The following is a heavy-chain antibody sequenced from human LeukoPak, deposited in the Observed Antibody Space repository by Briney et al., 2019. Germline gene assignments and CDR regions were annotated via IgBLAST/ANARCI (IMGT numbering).Heavy chain of an antibody. CDR2: VFDSGGT. Sequence: SETLSLTCTVSGGSISNYWWSWIRQPPGKGLEWIGYVFDSGGTNYNPSLKSRVTISVDTSKKQFSLKLSSVTAADTAVYYCARGYSSSWNYSDYWGQGTLVTVSS. J-gene: IGHJ4*02. CDR3: ARGYSSSWNYSDY. D-gene: IGHD6-13*01. V-gene: IGHV4-59*01. CDR1: GGSISNYW.